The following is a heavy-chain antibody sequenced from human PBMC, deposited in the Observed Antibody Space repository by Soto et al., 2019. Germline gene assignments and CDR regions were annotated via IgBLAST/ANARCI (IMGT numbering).Heavy chain of an antibody. Sequence: SETLSLTCDVSGDTISTGGYTWAWIRQPPGKALEWIGHTYHSGNPYCNPSLKSRVTVSIDTSKNQFFLQLSSMSAADTAVYYCTRGPSGDKVDYWGQGTLVTVSS. V-gene: IGHV4-30-2*05. CDR2: TYHSGNP. D-gene: IGHD7-27*01. CDR1: GDTISTGGYT. J-gene: IGHJ4*02. CDR3: TRGPSGDKVDY.